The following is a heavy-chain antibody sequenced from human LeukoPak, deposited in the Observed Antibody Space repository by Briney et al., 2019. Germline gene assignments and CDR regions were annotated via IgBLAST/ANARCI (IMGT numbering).Heavy chain of an antibody. Sequence: SETLSLTCTVSGGSISSHYWSWIRQPPGKGLEWIGYIYYSGSTNYNPSLKSRVTISVDTSKNQFSLKLSSVTAADTAVYHCARTHPGIPGWFDPWGQGILVTVSS. D-gene: IGHD3-10*01. V-gene: IGHV4-59*11. J-gene: IGHJ5*02. CDR2: IYYSGST. CDR1: GGSISSHY. CDR3: ARTHPGIPGWFDP.